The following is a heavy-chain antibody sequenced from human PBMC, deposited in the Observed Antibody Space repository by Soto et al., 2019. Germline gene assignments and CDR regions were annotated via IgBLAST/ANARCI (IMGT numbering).Heavy chain of an antibody. CDR2: IKQDGSEK. CDR3: ARSPDYDFWSERLFDC. Sequence: GGPLRLSCAASGSTFSSYWMSWVRQAPGKGLEWVANIKQDGSEKYYVDSVKGRFTISRDNAKNSLYLQMNSLRAEDTAVYYCARSPDYDFWSERLFDCWGQGTLVTVSS. D-gene: IGHD3-3*01. V-gene: IGHV3-7*01. J-gene: IGHJ4*02. CDR1: GSTFSSYW.